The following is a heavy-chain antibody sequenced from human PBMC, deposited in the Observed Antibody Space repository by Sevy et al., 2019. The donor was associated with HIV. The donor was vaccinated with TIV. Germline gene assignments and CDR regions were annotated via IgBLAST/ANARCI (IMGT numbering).Heavy chain of an antibody. J-gene: IGHJ4*02. CDR3: ARDKNSAMVTPFDF. CDR1: GFTVSNYW. D-gene: IGHD5-18*01. Sequence: GGSLRLSCVASGFTVSNYWMNWVRQAPGMGLEWVAKIKEDGKETYYVDSVKGRFTISRDNAKNSLYLQMTSLRAEDTAVYYCARDKNSAMVTPFDFWGQGTLVTFSS. V-gene: IGHV3-7*03. CDR2: IKEDGKET.